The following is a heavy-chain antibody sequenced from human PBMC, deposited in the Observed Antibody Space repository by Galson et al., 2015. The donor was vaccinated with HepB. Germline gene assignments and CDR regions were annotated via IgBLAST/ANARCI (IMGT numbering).Heavy chain of an antibody. Sequence: LSLTCTVSGGSISPYYWSWIRQPPGKGLEWIGYIYYTGNTRYNPSLKSRITISVDTSKKQFSLNLNSVTAADTAVYFCARDRDFWSAEGKYYYYGMDVWGQGTTVTVSS. CDR1: GGSISPYY. V-gene: IGHV4-59*12. CDR3: ARDRDFWSAEGKYYYYGMDV. J-gene: IGHJ6*02. D-gene: IGHD3-3*01. CDR2: IYYTGNT.